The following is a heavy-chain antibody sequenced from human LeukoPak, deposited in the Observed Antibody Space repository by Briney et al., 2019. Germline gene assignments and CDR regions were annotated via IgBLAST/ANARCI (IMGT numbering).Heavy chain of an antibody. D-gene: IGHD3-10*02. CDR3: ARGGLFAYYFDY. V-gene: IGHV3-74*01. CDR2: INTDGSST. Sequence: PGGSLRLSCAASGFTVSSNYMSWVRQAPGEGLVWVSRINTDGSSTRYADPVKGRFTISRDNAKNTLYLQMNSLRAEDTAVYYCARGGLFAYYFDYWGQGTLVTVSS. CDR1: GFTVSSNY. J-gene: IGHJ4*02.